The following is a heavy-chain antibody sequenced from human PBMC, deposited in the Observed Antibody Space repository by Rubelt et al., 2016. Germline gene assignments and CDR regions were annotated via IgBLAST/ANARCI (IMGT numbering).Heavy chain of an antibody. CDR2: ISSTTTST. J-gene: IGHJ4*02. D-gene: IGHD1-26*01. Sequence: EVQLVESGGGLVQPGGSLRLSCATSGFTFSTYSMNWVRQAPGKGLEWVAYISSTTTSTYYADSVKGRLTISRDNAKNPLYLQMNSLRAEDTAVYDCAKATWESWGQGTLVTVSS. CDR3: AKATWES. CDR1: GFTFSTYS. V-gene: IGHV3-48*01.